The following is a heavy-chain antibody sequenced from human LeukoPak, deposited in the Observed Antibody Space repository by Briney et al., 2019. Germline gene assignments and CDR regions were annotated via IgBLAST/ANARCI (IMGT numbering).Heavy chain of an antibody. CDR1: GGSFSGYY. CDR2: INHSGST. CDR3: ARHTRSIVVVPAAMGALDI. J-gene: IGHJ3*02. V-gene: IGHV4-34*01. D-gene: IGHD2-2*01. Sequence: SETLSLTCAVYGGSFSGYYWSWIRQAPGKGLEWIGKINHSGSTDYNPSLKSRVTISADTSKKQFSLKLSSVTAADTAVYYCARHTRSIVVVPAAMGALDIWGQGTMVTVSS.